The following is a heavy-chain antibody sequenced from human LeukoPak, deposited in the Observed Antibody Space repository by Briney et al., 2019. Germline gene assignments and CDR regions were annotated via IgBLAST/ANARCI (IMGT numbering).Heavy chain of an antibody. D-gene: IGHD5-12*01. CDR2: ISSSSTTI. J-gene: IGHJ4*02. CDR3: AKTYSRESGYDFFFHY. CDR1: GFAFSTYS. V-gene: IGHV3-48*01. Sequence: GGSLRLSCAASGFAFSTYSMNWVRQAPGKGLEWVSYISSSSTTIYYADSVKGRFTISRDNSRNTVYLQMNSLRVEDTAVYYCAKTYSRESGYDFFFHYWGQGTRVTVSS.